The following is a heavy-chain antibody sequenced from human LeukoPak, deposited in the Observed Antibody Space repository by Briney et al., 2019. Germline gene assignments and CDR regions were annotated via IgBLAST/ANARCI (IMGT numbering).Heavy chain of an antibody. CDR1: GRPISSYY. CDR2: IYYSGST. Sequence: SETLSLTCTVSGRPISSYYWSWIRQPPGKGLEWIGYIYYSGSTKYNPSLKSRVTISVDTSKNQFSLKLSSVTAADTAVYYCARGYFDSPRSPFDYWGQGTLVTVSS. J-gene: IGHJ4*02. CDR3: ARGYFDSPRSPFDY. V-gene: IGHV4-59*01. D-gene: IGHD3-9*01.